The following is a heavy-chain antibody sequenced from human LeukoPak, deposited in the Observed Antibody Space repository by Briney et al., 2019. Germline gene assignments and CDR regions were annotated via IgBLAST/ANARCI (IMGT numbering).Heavy chain of an antibody. J-gene: IGHJ6*02. CDR2: ISGSGGST. V-gene: IGHV3-23*01. CDR1: GFTFSTYA. Sequence: GGSLRLSCAASGFTFSTYAMSWVRQTPGEGLEWVSAISGSGGSTYYADSVKGRFTISRDNSKSTLYLQMNSLRAEDTAVYYCAKSRVSYYYGMDVWGQGTTVTVSS. CDR3: AKSRVSYYYGMDV.